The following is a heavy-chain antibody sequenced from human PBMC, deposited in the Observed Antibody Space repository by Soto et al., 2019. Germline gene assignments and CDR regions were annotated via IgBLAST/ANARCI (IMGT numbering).Heavy chain of an antibody. J-gene: IGHJ4*02. CDR3: TRDYSGSHYRFDY. V-gene: IGHV3-48*02. CDR2: MSGSGDRS. CDR1: VFTFSTYS. D-gene: IGHD1-26*01. Sequence: RGALRVSCASSVFTFSTYSMCWVRQAPGKGLDWVLYMSGSGDRSGYADSVEGRFIISIDNCKNSLYFQMNSLRDDDTAIYHCTRDYSGSHYRFDYWGQGTLVTVSS.